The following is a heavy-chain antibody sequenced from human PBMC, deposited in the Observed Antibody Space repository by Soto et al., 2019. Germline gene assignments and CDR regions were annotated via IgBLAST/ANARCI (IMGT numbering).Heavy chain of an antibody. Sequence: VRSGARLKDPGASVRVSSKASGYTFINFGFAGCGRAPGQGPEWMGWISGSNGDTKYAQNLQNRVSLTTDTSTNTAYMELRSLRPDDTAIYFCGRGGLAVSGTYDYWGQGTLVTVSS. V-gene: IGHV1-18*01. CDR2: ISGSNGDT. CDR1: GYTFINFG. J-gene: IGHJ4*02. D-gene: IGHD6-19*01. CDR3: GRGGLAVSGTYDY.